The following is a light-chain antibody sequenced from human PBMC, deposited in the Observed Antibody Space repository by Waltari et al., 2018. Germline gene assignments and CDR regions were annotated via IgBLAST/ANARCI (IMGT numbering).Light chain of an antibody. CDR1: SSDVGGYEY. J-gene: IGLJ2*01. CDR3: SSYGGSNNFVV. CDR2: EVS. Sequence: QSALTQPPSAAGSPGQSVTISCTGTSSDVGGYEYISWYQQHPGKAPKLIIYEVSKRPSGVPDRFSGSKSGNTASLTVSGLQAEDAAVYYCSSYGGSNNFVVFGGGTKLTVL. V-gene: IGLV2-8*01.